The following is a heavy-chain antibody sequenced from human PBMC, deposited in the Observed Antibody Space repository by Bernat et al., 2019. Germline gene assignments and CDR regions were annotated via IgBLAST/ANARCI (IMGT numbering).Heavy chain of an antibody. V-gene: IGHV3-74*01. CDR2: INSDGSIT. CDR3: AQSFTIFEA. D-gene: IGHD3-3*01. J-gene: IGHJ5*02. CDR1: GFTFSSHW. Sequence: EVQLVESGGGLVQPGGSLRLSCAASGFTFSSHWMHWVRQAPGKGLVWVARINSDGSITSHADSVKGRFTISRDNSKNTLYLQMNSLRAEDTAVYYCAQSFTIFEAWGQGTLVTVSS.